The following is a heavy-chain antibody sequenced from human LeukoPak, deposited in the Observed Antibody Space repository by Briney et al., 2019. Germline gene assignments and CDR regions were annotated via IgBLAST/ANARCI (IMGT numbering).Heavy chain of an antibody. CDR1: GFXFSSYS. V-gene: IGHV3-21*01. Sequence: GGSLRLSCAASGFXFSSYSINWVRQAPGKGLEWVSSISSSSSYIYYADSVKGRFTISRDNAKNSLYLQMNSLRDEDTAVYYCARDWAVAGTGSYWGQGTLVTVSS. CDR2: ISSSSSYI. J-gene: IGHJ4*02. CDR3: ARDWAVAGTGSY. D-gene: IGHD6-19*01.